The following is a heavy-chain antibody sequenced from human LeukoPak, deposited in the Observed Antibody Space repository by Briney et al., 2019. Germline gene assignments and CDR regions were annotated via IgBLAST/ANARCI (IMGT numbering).Heavy chain of an antibody. D-gene: IGHD4-17*01. CDR1: GGSISSSIYY. J-gene: IGHJ4*02. CDR2: IYYSGNT. Sequence: PSETLSLTCTVSGGSISSSIYYWGWIRQPPGKGLEWIGSIYYSGNTYYNPSLKSRVTISVDTSKNQFSLELNSVTAADTAVYYCARHATVTSSTFAYWGRGTLVTVSS. CDR3: ARHATVTSSTFAY. V-gene: IGHV4-39*01.